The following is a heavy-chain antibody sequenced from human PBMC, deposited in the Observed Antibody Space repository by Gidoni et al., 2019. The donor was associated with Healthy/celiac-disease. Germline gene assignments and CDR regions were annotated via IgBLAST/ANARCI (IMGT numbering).Heavy chain of an antibody. Sequence: EVQLVECGGGLVKPGGSLRPSCAASGFTLSSYSMNWGRQAPGKGRGWVSSISRISSNICYADSLKGRFTISRANANNSLYLQMNSLRAEDTAVYYCARDMMGGEYYGSGSLIDWGQGTLVTVSS. CDR1: GFTLSSYS. CDR3: ARDMMGGEYYGSGSLID. V-gene: IGHV3-21*01. J-gene: IGHJ4*02. CDR2: ISRISSNI. D-gene: IGHD3-10*01.